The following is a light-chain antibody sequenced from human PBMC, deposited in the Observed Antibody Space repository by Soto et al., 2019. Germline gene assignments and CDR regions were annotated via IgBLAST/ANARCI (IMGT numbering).Light chain of an antibody. CDR3: QQYYFWPPLT. J-gene: IGKJ4*02. CDR1: QSVNSN. V-gene: IGKV3-15*01. Sequence: EIVLTQSPATLSVSPGERATLSCRASQSVNSNLSWYRQKPGPAPRLLISDASTRATGVPDRFSGSGSVTEFTLTIRSLQSEDSGIYYCQQYYFWPPLTFGGGTKVEI. CDR2: DAS.